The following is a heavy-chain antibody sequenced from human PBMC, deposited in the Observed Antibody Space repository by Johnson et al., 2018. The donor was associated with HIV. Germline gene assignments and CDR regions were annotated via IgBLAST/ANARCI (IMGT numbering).Heavy chain of an antibody. J-gene: IGHJ3*02. CDR1: GFTFSSYA. V-gene: IGHV3-30-3*01. Sequence: QVQLVESGGGVVQPGRSLRLSCAASGFTFSSYAMHWVRQAPGKGLEWVAVISYDGSKKYHADSVKDRFTISRDNSKNTLYVQMNSLRAEDTAVYYCARGGSSSWYGSKYYAFDIWGQGTMVTVSS. CDR2: ISYDGSKK. CDR3: ARGGSSSWYGSKYYAFDI. D-gene: IGHD6-13*01.